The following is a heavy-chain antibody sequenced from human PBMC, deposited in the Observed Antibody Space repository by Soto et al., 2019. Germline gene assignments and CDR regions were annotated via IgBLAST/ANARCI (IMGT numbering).Heavy chain of an antibody. V-gene: IGHV3-11*06. CDR3: VRDDIGVGLDY. D-gene: IGHD1-26*01. CDR1: GFTFSDYY. J-gene: IGHJ4*02. CDR2: ISSSSSI. Sequence: PGGSLRLSYAASGFTFSDYYMSWIRQAPGKGLGWVSYISSSSSITYADPVKGRFTVSRDNAKNTVYLQMNSLRAEDTAVYYCVRDDIGVGLDYWGLGTLVTVSS.